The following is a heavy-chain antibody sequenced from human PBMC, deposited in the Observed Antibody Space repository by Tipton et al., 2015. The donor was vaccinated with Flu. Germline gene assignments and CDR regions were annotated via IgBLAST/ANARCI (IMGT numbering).Heavy chain of an antibody. J-gene: IGHJ4*02. Sequence: TLSLTCSLSGDSLGSNYFWGWIRQPPGRGLEWIGEINHSGSTNYNPSLKSRVTLSVDTSKNQFSLKLNSVTAADTAVYYCARGLHGSGSYQRRYFDSWGQGTLVTVSS. D-gene: IGHD3-10*01. CDR3: ARGLHGSGSYQRRYFDS. V-gene: IGHV4-34*01. CDR1: GDSLGSNYF. CDR2: INHSGST.